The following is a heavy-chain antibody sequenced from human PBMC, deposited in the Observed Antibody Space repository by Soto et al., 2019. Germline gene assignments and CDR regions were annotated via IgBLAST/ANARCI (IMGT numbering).Heavy chain of an antibody. V-gene: IGHV3-11*01. CDR2: ISSSGSTI. J-gene: IGHJ6*03. CDR3: ARDKLSSSWSRDYYYMDV. CDR1: GFTFSDYY. Sequence: GGSLRLSCAASGFTFSDYYMSWIRQAPGKGLEWVSYISSSGSTIYYADSVKGRFTISRDNAKNSLYLQMNSLRAEDTAVYYCARDKLSSSWSRDYYYMDVWGKGTTVTVSS. D-gene: IGHD6-13*01.